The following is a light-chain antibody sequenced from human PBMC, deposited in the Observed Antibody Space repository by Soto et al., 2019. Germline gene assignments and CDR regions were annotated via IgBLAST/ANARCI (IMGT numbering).Light chain of an antibody. J-gene: IGKJ2*01. V-gene: IGKV3-20*01. CDR1: RSVSSRY. CDR2: GTS. Sequence: EIVLTQSPGTLSLSPGERATLSCRASRSVSSRYFAWYQQRPGQAPRLLIYGTSNRATGIPDKFSGSGSGTDFTLTISRLEPEEFAVYFCHQYGYSPNTFGQGTKLEIK. CDR3: HQYGYSPNT.